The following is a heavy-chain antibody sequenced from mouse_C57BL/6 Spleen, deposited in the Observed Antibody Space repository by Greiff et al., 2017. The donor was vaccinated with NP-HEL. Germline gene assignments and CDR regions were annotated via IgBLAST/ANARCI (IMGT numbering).Heavy chain of an antibody. Sequence: VQLQQPGTELVKPGASVKLSCKASGYTFTSYWMHWVKQRPGQGLEWIGNINPSNGGTNYNEKFKSKATLTVDKSSSTAYMQLSSLTSEDSAVYYCARESLYYGSSYPYFDYWGQGTTLTVSS. CDR3: ARESLYYGSSYPYFDY. V-gene: IGHV1-53*01. D-gene: IGHD1-1*01. J-gene: IGHJ2*01. CDR2: INPSNGGT. CDR1: GYTFTSYW.